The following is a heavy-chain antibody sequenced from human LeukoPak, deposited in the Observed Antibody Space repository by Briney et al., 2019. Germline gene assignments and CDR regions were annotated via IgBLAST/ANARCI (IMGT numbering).Heavy chain of an antibody. CDR3: ARDGITVVRGVTTFDI. J-gene: IGHJ3*02. Sequence: GGSLRLSCAASGFTFSSYWMNWVRQAPGKGLEWVANIKQDGSEKYYVDSVKGRFTISRDNAKNSLYLHMNSLRAEDTAVYYCARDGITVVRGVTTFDIWGQGTMVTVSS. CDR1: GFTFSSYW. CDR2: IKQDGSEK. V-gene: IGHV3-7*01. D-gene: IGHD3-10*01.